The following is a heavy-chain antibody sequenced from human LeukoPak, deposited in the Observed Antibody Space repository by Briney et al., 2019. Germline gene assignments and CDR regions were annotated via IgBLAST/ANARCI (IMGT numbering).Heavy chain of an antibody. D-gene: IGHD6-19*01. CDR3: ARAPSRIAVAGTEKSYYFDY. V-gene: IGHV1-8*01. J-gene: IGHJ4*02. Sequence: ASVKVSCKASGYTFTIYDINWVRQATGQGLEWMGWMNPNSGNTGYAQKFQGRVTMTRNTAISTAYMELSSLRSEDTAVYYCARAPSRIAVAGTEKSYYFDYWGQGTLVTVSS. CDR1: GYTFTIYD. CDR2: MNPNSGNT.